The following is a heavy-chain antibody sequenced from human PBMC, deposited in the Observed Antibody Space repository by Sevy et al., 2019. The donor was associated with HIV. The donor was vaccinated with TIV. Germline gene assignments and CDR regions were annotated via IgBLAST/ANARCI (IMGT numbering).Heavy chain of an antibody. Sequence: GGSLRLSCAASGFTFDNNAMYWVRQAPGKGLEWVSAISGTGLSTNYAASVRGRFTISRDISKTTLYLQMNSLRAEDTAVYYWAKVYYYDSGTVIPRGMDVWGQGTTVTVSS. CDR2: ISGTGLST. D-gene: IGHD3-10*01. CDR1: GFTFDNNA. CDR3: AKVYYYDSGTVIPRGMDV. V-gene: IGHV3-23*01. J-gene: IGHJ6*02.